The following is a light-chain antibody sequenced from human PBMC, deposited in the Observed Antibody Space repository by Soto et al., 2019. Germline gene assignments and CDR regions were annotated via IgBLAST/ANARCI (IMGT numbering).Light chain of an antibody. Sequence: IVLTQSPDTLSLSPGQRATLSCRASQSVSRRYLAWYQQKPGQAPILLIYDVSERASDIPDRFSGSGSGADFTLTISRLEPEDFAVYYCQQDGSVPLTFGGGTKVEIK. CDR2: DVS. CDR1: QSVSRRY. J-gene: IGKJ4*01. CDR3: QQDGSVPLT. V-gene: IGKV3-20*01.